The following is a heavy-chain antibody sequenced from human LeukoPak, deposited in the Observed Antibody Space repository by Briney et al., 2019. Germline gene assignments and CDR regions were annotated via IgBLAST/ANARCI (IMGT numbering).Heavy chain of an antibody. CDR3: ARDKLVATSGSPYNWFDP. CDR1: GFTFSSYA. D-gene: IGHD5-12*01. J-gene: IGHJ5*02. V-gene: IGHV3-30*01. CDR2: ISYDGSNK. Sequence: PGRSLRLSCAASGFTFSSYAMRWVRQAPGKGLEWVAVISYDGSNKYYADSVKGRFTISRDNSKNTLYLQMNSLRAEDTAVYYCARDKLVATSGSPYNWFDPWGQGTLVTVSS.